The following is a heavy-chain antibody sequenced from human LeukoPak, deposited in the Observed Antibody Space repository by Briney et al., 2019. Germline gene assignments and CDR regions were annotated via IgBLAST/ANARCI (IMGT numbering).Heavy chain of an antibody. CDR1: GYTFTGYY. CDR2: INPNSGGT. J-gene: IGHJ5*02. Sequence: ASVKVSCKASGYTFTGYYMHWVRQAPGQGLEWMGWINPNSGGTNYEQKFQGRVTMTRDTSISTAYMELSRLRSDDTAVYYCARDRGGYCSGGSCYSGGFDPWGQGTLVTVSS. CDR3: ARDRGGYCSGGSCYSGGFDP. D-gene: IGHD2-15*01. V-gene: IGHV1-2*02.